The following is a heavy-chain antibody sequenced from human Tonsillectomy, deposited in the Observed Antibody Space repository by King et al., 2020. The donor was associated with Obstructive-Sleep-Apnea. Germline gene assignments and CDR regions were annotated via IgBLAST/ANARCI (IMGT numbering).Heavy chain of an antibody. CDR2: IYYRGST. J-gene: IGHJ4*02. CDR3: ASIDIEYSSGYPYFDY. D-gene: IGHD5-18*01. V-gene: IGHV4-39*07. CDR1: GGSISSSSYY. Sequence: QLQESGPGLVKPSETLSLTCTVSGGSISSSSYYWGWIRQPPGKGLEWIGNIYYRGSTYYTPSLKSRLTISVDTSKNQFSLKLSSVTAADTAVYYCASIDIEYSSGYPYFDYWGQGTLVIVSS.